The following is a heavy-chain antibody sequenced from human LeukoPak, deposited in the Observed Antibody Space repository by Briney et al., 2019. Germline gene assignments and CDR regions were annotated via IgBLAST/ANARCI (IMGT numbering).Heavy chain of an antibody. CDR3: ARERVSSGYGRVYYYYYGMDV. D-gene: IGHD5-12*01. J-gene: IGHJ6*02. CDR2: INPNSGGT. CDR1: GYTFTGYY. Sequence: GASGKVSCKASGYTFTGYYMHWVRQAPGQGLEWMGWINPNSGGTNYAQKFQGRVTMTRDTSISTAYMELSRLRSDDTAVYYCARERVSSGYGRVYYYYYGMDVWGQGTTVTVSS. V-gene: IGHV1-2*02.